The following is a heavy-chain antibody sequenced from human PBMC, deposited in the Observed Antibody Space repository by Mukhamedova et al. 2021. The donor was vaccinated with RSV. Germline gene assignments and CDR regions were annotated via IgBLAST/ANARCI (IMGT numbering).Heavy chain of an antibody. CDR3: ARHIAAGPGGYYPWTSFDS. V-gene: IGHV4-39*01. Sequence: WLGSISSSGTVYYNPSLKSRPTISVDTSRNQFSLKLRPVTAADTAMYYCARHIAAGPGGYYPWTSFDSWGQGTLLTVSS. J-gene: IGHJ5*01. CDR2: ISSSGTV. D-gene: IGHD3-3*01.